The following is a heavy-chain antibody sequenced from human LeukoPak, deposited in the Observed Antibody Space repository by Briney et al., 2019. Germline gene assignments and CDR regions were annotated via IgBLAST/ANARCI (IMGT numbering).Heavy chain of an antibody. V-gene: IGHV4-31*03. J-gene: IGHJ5*02. Sequence: PSETLSLTCTVSGGSISSGGYYWSWIRHHPGKGLEWIGYIYYSGSTYYNPSLKSRVTISVDTSKNQFSLKLSSVTAADVAVYYCARGITMVRGTNWFDPWGQGTLVTVSS. CDR3: ARGITMVRGTNWFDP. D-gene: IGHD3-10*01. CDR1: GGSISSGGYY. CDR2: IYYSGST.